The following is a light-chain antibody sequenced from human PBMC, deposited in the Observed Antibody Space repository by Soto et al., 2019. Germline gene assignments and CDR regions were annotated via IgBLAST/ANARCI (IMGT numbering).Light chain of an antibody. Sequence: EIVLTQSPGTLSLSPGERATLSCRASQSVSSNLAWYQQKPGQAPRLLIYDASTRATVIPARFSGSGSGTEFTLTISSLQSEDFAVYYGQQYNDWPPITFGQGTRLEIK. CDR3: QQYNDWPPIT. CDR2: DAS. V-gene: IGKV3-15*01. CDR1: QSVSSN. J-gene: IGKJ5*01.